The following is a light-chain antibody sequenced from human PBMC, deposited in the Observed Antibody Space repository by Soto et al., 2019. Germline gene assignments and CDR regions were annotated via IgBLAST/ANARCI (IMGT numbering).Light chain of an antibody. CDR3: RQRSDWTWT. J-gene: IGKJ1*01. CDR1: QSVSTY. V-gene: IGKV3-11*01. Sequence: EIVLTQSPATLSLSPGYTSTLSCRASQSVSTYLAWYQQKPGKAPRFLIYGASNRASGIPARLSGSGYGTDFTITISSIENEDFEVYYCRQRSDWTWTFGHGTKVDIK. CDR2: GAS.